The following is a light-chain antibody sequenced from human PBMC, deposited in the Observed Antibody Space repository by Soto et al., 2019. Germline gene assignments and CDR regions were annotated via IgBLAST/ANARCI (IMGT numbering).Light chain of an antibody. CDR1: QDINKF. CDR3: LQYYNVPLG. V-gene: IGKV1-33*01. Sequence: DIQMTQSPSSLSASIGDRVTITCQASQDINKFLNWYQQKPGTAPKLLIYDGSNLERGVPSRFSGSGSGTYFIFTISSLQPEDIATYYCLQYYNVPLGFGGGTKVEIK. J-gene: IGKJ4*01. CDR2: DGS.